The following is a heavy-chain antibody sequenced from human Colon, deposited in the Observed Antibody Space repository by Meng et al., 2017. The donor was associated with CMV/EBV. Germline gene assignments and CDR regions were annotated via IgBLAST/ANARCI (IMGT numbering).Heavy chain of an antibody. D-gene: IGHD1-26*01. J-gene: IGHJ4*02. CDR1: GGSFSRNA. CDR2: IVPIVSRT. V-gene: IGHV1-69*10. CDR3: ATGGAAQSSTKRNHFDY. Sequence: SVKVSCKASGGSFSRNAISWVRQAPGQGLEWLGGIVPIVSRTNYAQKFQGRVTITADKSTSTAYMELSSLRSEDTALYFCATGGAAQSSTKRNHFDYWGQGTLVTVSS.